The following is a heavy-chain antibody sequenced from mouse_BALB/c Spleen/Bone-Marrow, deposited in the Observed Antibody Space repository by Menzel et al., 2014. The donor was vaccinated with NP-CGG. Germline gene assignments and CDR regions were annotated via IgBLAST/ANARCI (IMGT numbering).Heavy chain of an antibody. CDR2: INPYNDGT. CDR3: ARRWLPYAMDY. CDR1: GYTFTSYV. D-gene: IGHD2-3*01. Sequence: EVQLQQSGPVPVKPGASVKMSCKASGYTFTSYVMHWVKQKPGQGLEWIGYINPYNDGTKYNEKFKGKATLTSDKSSSTSYMELGSLTSEDSAVYYCARRWLPYAMDYWGQGTSVTVSS. J-gene: IGHJ4*01. V-gene: IGHV1-14*01.